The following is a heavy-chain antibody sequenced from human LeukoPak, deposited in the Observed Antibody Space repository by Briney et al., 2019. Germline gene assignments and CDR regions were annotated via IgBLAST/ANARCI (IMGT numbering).Heavy chain of an antibody. CDR2: ISSSSSYI. J-gene: IGHJ4*02. CDR1: GFTFSGSA. Sequence: GGSLRLSCAASGFTFSGSAMNWVRQAPGKGLEWVSSISSSSSYIYYADSVKGRFTISRDNAKNSLYLQMNSLRAEDTAVYYCARDLLGDYWGQGTLVTVSS. V-gene: IGHV3-21*01. CDR3: ARDLLGDY.